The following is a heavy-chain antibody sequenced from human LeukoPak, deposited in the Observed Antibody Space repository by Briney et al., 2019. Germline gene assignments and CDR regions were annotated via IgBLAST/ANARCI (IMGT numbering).Heavy chain of an antibody. CDR2: INPNSGGT. D-gene: IGHD6-19*01. CDR3: ARAPSSGWSLYYFDY. J-gene: IGHJ4*02. CDR1: GYTFTGYY. Sequence: ASVKVSCKASGYTFTGYYMHWVRQAPGQGLEWMGWINPNSGGTNYAQKFQGRVTMTRDTSISTAYMELSRLRSDDTAVYYCARAPSSGWSLYYFDYWGQGTLVTVSS. V-gene: IGHV1-2*02.